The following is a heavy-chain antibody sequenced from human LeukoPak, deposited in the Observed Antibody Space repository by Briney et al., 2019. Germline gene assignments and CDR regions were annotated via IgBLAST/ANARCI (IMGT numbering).Heavy chain of an antibody. J-gene: IGHJ4*02. CDR3: SRVDIAASIADY. CDR1: GYTFTGYY. V-gene: IGHV1-2*02. D-gene: IGHD6-13*01. CDR2: INPNSGGT. Sequence: GASVKVSCKASGYTFTGYYMHWVRQAPGQGLEWMGWINPNSGGTNYAQNFQGRVTMTRDTSISTAYMELSRLRSDDTAVYYCSRVDIAASIADYWGQGTLVTVSS.